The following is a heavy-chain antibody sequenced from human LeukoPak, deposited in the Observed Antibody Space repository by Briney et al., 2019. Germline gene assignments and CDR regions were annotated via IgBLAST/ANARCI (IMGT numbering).Heavy chain of an antibody. CDR3: AKLVAVAGRNY. J-gene: IGHJ4*02. Sequence: LPGGSLRLSCAASGFTFSSYAMSWVRQAPGKGLEWVSAISGRDDSTYYADSVKGRFTFSRDNSKNTLYLQMNSLRAEDTAVYYCAKLVAVAGRNYWGQGTLVTVSS. CDR1: GFTFSSYA. D-gene: IGHD6-19*01. V-gene: IGHV3-23*01. CDR2: ISGRDDST.